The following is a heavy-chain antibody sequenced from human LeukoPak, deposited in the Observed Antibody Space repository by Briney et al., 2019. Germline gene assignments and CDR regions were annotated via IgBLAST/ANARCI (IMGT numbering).Heavy chain of an antibody. J-gene: IGHJ4*02. CDR2: MNPNSGNT. CDR1: GYTFTSYD. Sequence: GASVKVSCKASGYTFTSYDINWVRQATGQGLEWMGWMNPNSGNTGYAQKFQGRVTMTRNTSISTAYMELSSLRSEDTAVYYCARVAARPIPFDYWRQGTLVTVSP. D-gene: IGHD6-6*01. V-gene: IGHV1-8*01. CDR3: ARVAARPIPFDY.